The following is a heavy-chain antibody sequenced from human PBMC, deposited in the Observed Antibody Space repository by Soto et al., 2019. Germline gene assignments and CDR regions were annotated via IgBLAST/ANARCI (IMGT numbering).Heavy chain of an antibody. CDR3: AREETGTTNEYFHH. CDR1: GYTFTAYY. Sequence: QVQLVQSGAEVKKPGASVKVSCKASGYTFTAYYMHWVRQAPGQGLEWMGWINPKSGGTNYAQKFQGWVTMTRDTSLSTAYMELSRLRSDDTAMYYCAREETGTTNEYFHHWGQGTLVTVSS. V-gene: IGHV1-2*04. D-gene: IGHD1-7*01. J-gene: IGHJ1*01. CDR2: INPKSGGT.